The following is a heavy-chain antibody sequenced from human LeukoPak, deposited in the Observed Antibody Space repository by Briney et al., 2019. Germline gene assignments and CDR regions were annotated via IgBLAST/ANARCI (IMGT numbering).Heavy chain of an antibody. CDR2: IYHSGNT. V-gene: IGHV4-38-2*02. J-gene: IGHJ4*02. CDR1: GYSISSGYY. Sequence: SETLSLTCTVSGYSISSGYYWGWIRQPPGKGLEWIGSIYHSGNTYYNPSLKSRVTISVDTSKNQFSLKLSSVTAADTAAYYCARGRWLQPFDYWGQGTLVTVSS. D-gene: IGHD5-24*01. CDR3: ARGRWLQPFDY.